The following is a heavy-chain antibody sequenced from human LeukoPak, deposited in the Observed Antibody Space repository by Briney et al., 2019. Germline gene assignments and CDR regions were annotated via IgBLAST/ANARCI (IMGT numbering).Heavy chain of an antibody. CDR1: GYSISSGYY. V-gene: IGHV4-38-2*01. Sequence: SETLSLTCAVSGYSISSGYYWGWIRQPPGKGLEWIGSIYHSGSTYYNPSLKSRVTISVDTSKHQFSLKLSSVTAADTAVYYCARAPGYCSSTSCYLTYYYYGMDVWGKGTTVTVSS. J-gene: IGHJ6*04. CDR3: ARAPGYCSSTSCYLTYYYYGMDV. CDR2: IYHSGST. D-gene: IGHD2-2*01.